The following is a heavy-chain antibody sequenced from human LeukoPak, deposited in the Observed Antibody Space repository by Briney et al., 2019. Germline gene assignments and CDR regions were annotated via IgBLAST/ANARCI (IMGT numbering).Heavy chain of an antibody. D-gene: IGHD3-22*01. CDR3: AREPSGTYYYDSSGYNPFDY. V-gene: IGHV6-1*01. CDR1: GDSVSSNSAA. CDR2: TYYRSKWYN. J-gene: IGHJ4*02. Sequence: SQTLSLTCAISGDSVSSNSAAWNWIRQSPSRVLEWLGRTYYRSKWYNDYAVSVKSRITINPDTSKNQFSLQLNSVTPKDTAVYYCAREPSGTYYYDSSGYNPFDYWGQGTLVTVSS.